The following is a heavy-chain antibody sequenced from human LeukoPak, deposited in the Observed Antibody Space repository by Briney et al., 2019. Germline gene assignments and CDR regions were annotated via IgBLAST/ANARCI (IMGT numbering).Heavy chain of an antibody. CDR3: ARVSDCSGGSCYLAVKGFDY. Sequence: GGSLRLSCAASGFTFSSYSMNWVRQAPGKGLEWVSSISSSSSYIYYADSVKGRFTISRDNAKNSLYLQMNSLRAEDTAVYYCARVSDCSGGSCYLAVKGFDYWGRGTLVTVSS. CDR2: ISSSSSYI. V-gene: IGHV3-21*01. J-gene: IGHJ4*02. D-gene: IGHD2-15*01. CDR1: GFTFSSYS.